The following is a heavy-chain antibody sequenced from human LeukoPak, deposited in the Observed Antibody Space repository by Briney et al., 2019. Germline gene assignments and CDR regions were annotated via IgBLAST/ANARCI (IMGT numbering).Heavy chain of an antibody. CDR1: GFTFSSYS. D-gene: IGHD1-1*01. Sequence: GRSLRLSCAASGFTFSSYSMNWVRQAPGKGLEWVSSISSSSSYIYYADSVKGRFTISRDNAKNSLYLQMNSLRAEDTAVYYCARLMDWNDEFDYWGQGTLVTVSS. V-gene: IGHV3-21*01. CDR2: ISSSSSYI. CDR3: ARLMDWNDEFDY. J-gene: IGHJ4*02.